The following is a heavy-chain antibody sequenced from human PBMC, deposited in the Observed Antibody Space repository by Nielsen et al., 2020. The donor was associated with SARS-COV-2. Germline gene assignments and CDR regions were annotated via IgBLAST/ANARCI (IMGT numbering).Heavy chain of an antibody. CDR1: GFTFSSYA. CDR2: ISDDGSDK. CDR3: ARVIYSLGWFDP. D-gene: IGHD3-16*01. J-gene: IGHJ5*02. V-gene: IGHV3-30*04. Sequence: GESLKISCAASGFTFSSYATHWVRQAPGKGLEWVAVISDDGSDKYYADSVKGRFTISRDNAKNTLYLQMNSLRAEDTAVYYCARVIYSLGWFDPWGQGTLVTVSS.